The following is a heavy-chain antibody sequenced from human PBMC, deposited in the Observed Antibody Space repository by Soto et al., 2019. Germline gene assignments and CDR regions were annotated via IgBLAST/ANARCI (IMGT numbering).Heavy chain of an antibody. CDR1: GGTFSGYF. Sequence: PSETLSLTCAVYGGTFSGYFWTWIRQPPGKGLEWIGEIDHSGISNYNPSVKSRVTISVDTSMNQFSLQLRSVTTAETAVYYCARRSSVTAMVCGHRSYHWFDPWGQGTLVTVSS. V-gene: IGHV4-34*01. CDR2: IDHSGIS. CDR3: ARRSSVTAMVCGHRSYHWFDP. J-gene: IGHJ5*02. D-gene: IGHD5-18*01.